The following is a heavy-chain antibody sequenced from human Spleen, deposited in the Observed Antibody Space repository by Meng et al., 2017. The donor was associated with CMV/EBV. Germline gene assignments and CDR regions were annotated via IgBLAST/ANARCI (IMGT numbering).Heavy chain of an antibody. V-gene: IGHV1-46*04. CDR2: INPSTTTT. D-gene: IGHD3-9*01. J-gene: IGHJ4*02. CDR1: GYSFTNNY. CDR3: ARDNDWGPDY. Sequence: ASVKVSCKTSGYSFTNNYIHWVRQAPGQGLEWMGMINPSTTTTTYAQRLQGRVAMTRDTSTSTVYMDLSSLRSDDTAVYYCARDNDWGPDYWGQGTLVTVSS.